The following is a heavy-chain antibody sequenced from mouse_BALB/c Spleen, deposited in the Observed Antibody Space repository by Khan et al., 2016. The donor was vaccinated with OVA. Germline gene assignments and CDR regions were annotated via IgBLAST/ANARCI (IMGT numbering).Heavy chain of an antibody. CDR1: GFNIKDTY. V-gene: IGHV14-3*02. CDR3: ATLGVYAMDY. Sequence: EVQLQESGAELVKPGASVKLSCTASGFNIKDTYMHWVKQRPEQGLEWIGTIDPANGNTKYDPKFQGKATITTDTSSNTAYLQLSSLTFEDTAVYYCATLGVYAMDYWGQGTSVTVSS. J-gene: IGHJ4*01. CDR2: IDPANGNT.